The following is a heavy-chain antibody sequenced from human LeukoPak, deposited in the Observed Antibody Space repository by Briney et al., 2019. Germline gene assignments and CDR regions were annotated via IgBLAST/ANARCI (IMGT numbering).Heavy chain of an antibody. Sequence: PSETLSLTCSVSGDSLTTSFYFWGWVRQPPGKALEWIGSIYCTGTTYYNPSLKNRVIIPEDTSKNQFYLQMTSVTAADTALYFCARHSKIVLATGWFDPWGQGVLVTVSS. CDR3: ARHSKIVLATGWFDP. D-gene: IGHD3-16*02. CDR2: IYCTGTT. V-gene: IGHV4-39*01. J-gene: IGHJ5*02. CDR1: GDSLTTSFYF.